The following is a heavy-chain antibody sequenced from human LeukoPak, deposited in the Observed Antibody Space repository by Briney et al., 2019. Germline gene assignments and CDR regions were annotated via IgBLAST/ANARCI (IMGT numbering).Heavy chain of an antibody. D-gene: IGHD3-10*01. V-gene: IGHV3-48*03. CDR1: GFTFSSYE. Sequence: QPGGSLRLXCAASGFTFSSYEMNWVRQAPGKGLEWVSYISSSGSTIYYADSVKGRFTISRDNAKNSLYLQMNSLRAEDTAVYYCARGSTSRGELFEPRGYWGQGTLVTVSS. CDR3: ARGSTSRGELFEPRGY. J-gene: IGHJ4*02. CDR2: ISSSGSTI.